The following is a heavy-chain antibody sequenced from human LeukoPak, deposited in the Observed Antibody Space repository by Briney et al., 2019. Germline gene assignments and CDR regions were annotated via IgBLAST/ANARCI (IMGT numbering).Heavy chain of an antibody. CDR3: AKVRTGHYFDY. CDR1: GFTFDDYA. CDR2: ISGTGGST. J-gene: IGHJ4*02. Sequence: GGSLRLSCAASGFTFDDYAMSWVRQAPWKGLEWVSSISGTGGSTYYADSVKGRFTISRDNSNNTLFLQMNSLRAEDTAVYYCAKVRTGHYFDYWGQGTLVTVSS. V-gene: IGHV3-23*01. D-gene: IGHD1-1*01.